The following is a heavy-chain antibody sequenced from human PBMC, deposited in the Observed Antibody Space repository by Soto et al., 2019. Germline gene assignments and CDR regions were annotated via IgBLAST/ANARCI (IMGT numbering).Heavy chain of an antibody. CDR3: AKVSSPTSGIAAAGYPPRGAFDI. CDR2: ISYDGSNK. D-gene: IGHD6-13*01. CDR1: GFTFSSYG. Sequence: GGAPRPSLAAPGFTFSSYGMPRVRPAPGKGAGGGGVISYDGSNKYYADSVKGRFTISRDNSKNTLYLQMNSLRAEDTAVYYCAKVSSPTSGIAAAGYPPRGAFDIWGQGTMVTVSS. V-gene: IGHV3-30*18. J-gene: IGHJ3*02.